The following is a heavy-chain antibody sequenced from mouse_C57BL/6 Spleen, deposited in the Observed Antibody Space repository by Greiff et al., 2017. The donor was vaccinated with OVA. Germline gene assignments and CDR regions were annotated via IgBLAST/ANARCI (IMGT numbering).Heavy chain of an antibody. J-gene: IGHJ3*01. D-gene: IGHD2-4*01. CDR3: ARPGDYDKLAWFAY. CDR1: GFTFSDYG. Sequence: VQLQQSGGGLVKPGGSLKLSCAASGFTFSDYGMHWVRQAPEKGLEWVAYISSGSSTIYYADTVKGRFTISRDNAKNTLFLQMTSLRSEDTAMYYCARPGDYDKLAWFAYWGQGTLVTVSA. V-gene: IGHV5-17*01. CDR2: ISSGSSTI.